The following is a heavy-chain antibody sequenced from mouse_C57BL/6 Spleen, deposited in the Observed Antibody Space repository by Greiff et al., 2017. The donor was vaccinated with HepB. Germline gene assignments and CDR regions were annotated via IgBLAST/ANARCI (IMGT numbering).Heavy chain of an antibody. Sequence: EVQLQESGPGLVKPSQSLSLTCSVTGYSITSGYYWNWIRQFPGNKLEWMGYISYDGSNNYNPSLKNRISITRDTSKNQFFLKLNSVTTEDTATYYCAREPLAIYSYAMDYWGQGTSVTVSS. V-gene: IGHV3-6*01. J-gene: IGHJ4*01. D-gene: IGHD1-1*01. CDR2: ISYDGSN. CDR1: GYSITSGYY. CDR3: AREPLAIYSYAMDY.